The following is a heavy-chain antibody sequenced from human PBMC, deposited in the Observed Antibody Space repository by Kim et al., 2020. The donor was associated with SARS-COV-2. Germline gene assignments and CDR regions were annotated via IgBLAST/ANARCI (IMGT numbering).Heavy chain of an antibody. Sequence: GGSLRLSCAASGFTFSGYAMSWVRQAPGKGLEWVSGISGSGGSTYYADSVKGRFTISRDNSKNTLYVQMNSLRVEDTAVFYCAKGGVGSMATADYWGQGTLVTVSS. CDR2: ISGSGGST. V-gene: IGHV3-23*01. CDR3: AKGGVGSMATADY. J-gene: IGHJ4*02. D-gene: IGHD5-18*01. CDR1: GFTFSGYA.